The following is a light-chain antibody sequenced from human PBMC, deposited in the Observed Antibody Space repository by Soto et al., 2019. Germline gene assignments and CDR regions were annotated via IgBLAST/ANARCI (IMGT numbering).Light chain of an antibody. Sequence: VLTQSPGTLSLSPGERATLSCRASQSVSNSYLAWYQQKPGQGPRLLIYGASSRATGIPDRFRGSGSGTDFTLTISRLEPEDFAVYYCQHSGSSPPLPFGGGTKVAIK. V-gene: IGKV3-20*01. CDR2: GAS. CDR1: QSVSNSY. J-gene: IGKJ4*01. CDR3: QHSGSSPPLP.